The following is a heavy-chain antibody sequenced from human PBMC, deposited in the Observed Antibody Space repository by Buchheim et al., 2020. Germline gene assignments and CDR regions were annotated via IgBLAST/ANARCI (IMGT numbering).Heavy chain of an antibody. J-gene: IGHJ3*02. V-gene: IGHV3-30*18. D-gene: IGHD3-22*01. CDR2: ISYAGGNI. Sequence: QVQLVESGGGVVQPGRSLRLSCAASGFTFSNYGMHWVRQAPGKGLEWMTVISYAGGNIYYADSVKGRFTISRDNSKNRLYLQMNSLRPEDSAVYYCAKEFGVDSGYSPRDAFDIWGQGT. CDR3: AKEFGVDSGYSPRDAFDI. CDR1: GFTFSNYG.